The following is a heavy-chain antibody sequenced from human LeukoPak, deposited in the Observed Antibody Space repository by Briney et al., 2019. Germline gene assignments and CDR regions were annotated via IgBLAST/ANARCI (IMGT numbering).Heavy chain of an antibody. J-gene: IGHJ4*02. CDR3: ASGMRVGPNI. V-gene: IGHV3-30*09. Sequence: GGSLRLSCAASGFTFSSYAMHWVRQAPGKGLEWVAVISYDGSNKYYADSVKGRFAISRDNAKNSLYLQMNSLRAEDTAVYYCASGMRVGPNIWGQGTLVTVSS. CDR1: GFTFSSYA. CDR2: ISYDGSNK. D-gene: IGHD1-26*01.